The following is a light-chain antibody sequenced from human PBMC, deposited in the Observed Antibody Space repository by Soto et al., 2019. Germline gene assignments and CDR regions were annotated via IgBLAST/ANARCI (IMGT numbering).Light chain of an antibody. CDR3: LQAKTVPLT. V-gene: IGKV1-12*01. CDR1: QGINSW. CDR2: AAT. J-gene: IGKJ3*01. Sequence: DIPMSQSPSSVSASVGDRVTITCRASQGINSWLAWYQQKPGKAPKLLIYAATTLHSGVPSRFNGSGSGTEFTLTISSLQTEDYATYYCLQAKTVPLTFGPGTKVDIK.